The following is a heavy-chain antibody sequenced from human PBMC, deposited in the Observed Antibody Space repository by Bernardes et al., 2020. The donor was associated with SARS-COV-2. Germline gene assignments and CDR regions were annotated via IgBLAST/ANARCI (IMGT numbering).Heavy chain of an antibody. D-gene: IGHD3-10*01. CDR1: GFTFGDYA. J-gene: IGHJ6*02. CDR2: ISWNSGSI. Sequence: GGSLRLSCAASGFTFGDYAMHWVRQAPGKGLEWVSGISWNSGSIGYADSVKGRFTISRDNAKNSLYLQMNSLRAEDTALYYCAKAGAFGENAYGMDVWGQGTTVTVSS. CDR3: AKAGAFGENAYGMDV. V-gene: IGHV3-9*01.